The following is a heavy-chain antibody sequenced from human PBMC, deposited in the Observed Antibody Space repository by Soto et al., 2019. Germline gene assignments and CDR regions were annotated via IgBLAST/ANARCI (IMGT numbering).Heavy chain of an antibody. CDR3: ARSVAGTYYYYGMDV. CDR2: IYSGGST. Sequence: GGSLRLSCAASGFTFSSYAMHWVRQAPGKGLEWVSVIYSGGSTYYADSVKGRFTISRDNSKNTLYLQMNSLRAEDTAVYYCARSVAGTYYYYGMDVWGQGTTVTVSS. D-gene: IGHD6-19*01. J-gene: IGHJ6*02. V-gene: IGHV3-53*01. CDR1: GFTFSSYA.